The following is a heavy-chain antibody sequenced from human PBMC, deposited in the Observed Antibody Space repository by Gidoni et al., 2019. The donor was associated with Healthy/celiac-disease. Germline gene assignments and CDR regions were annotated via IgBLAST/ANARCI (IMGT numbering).Heavy chain of an antibody. V-gene: IGHV4-59*01. J-gene: IGHJ4*02. Sequence: QVQLQESGPGLVKPSETLSLTCTVSGGSISSYSWSWIRQPPGKGLEWIGYIYYSGSTNYNPSLKSRVTISVDTSKNQFSLKLSSVTAADTAVYYCARGEAVADYYFDYWGQGTLVTVSS. CDR2: IYYSGST. D-gene: IGHD6-19*01. CDR3: ARGEAVADYYFDY. CDR1: GGSISSYS.